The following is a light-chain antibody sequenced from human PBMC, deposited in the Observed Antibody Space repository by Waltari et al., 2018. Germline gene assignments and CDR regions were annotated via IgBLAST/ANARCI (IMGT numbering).Light chain of an antibody. CDR3: ASYTTSDSYV. CDR2: DVS. Sequence: QSALTQPASVSGSPGQSITISCARSSSDVGAYNYVSWYQHHPGKAPRLIIYDVSNRPSGVSNRFSGSRSGNTASLTISGLQAEDEADYYCASYTTSDSYVFGTGTEVTVL. V-gene: IGLV2-14*03. CDR1: SSDVGAYNY. J-gene: IGLJ1*01.